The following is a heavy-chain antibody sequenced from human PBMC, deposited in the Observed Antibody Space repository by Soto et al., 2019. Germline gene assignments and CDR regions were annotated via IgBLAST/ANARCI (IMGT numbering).Heavy chain of an antibody. V-gene: IGHV1-69*06. CDR2: IIPIFGTA. CDR1: GGTFSSYA. Sequence: SVKVSCKASGGTFSSYAISWVRQAPGQGLEWMGGIIPIFGTANYAQKFKGRVTITADKSTSTAYMELSSLRSEDTAVYYCARDRRYCSSTSCYAGHDNWFDPWGQGTLVTVSS. D-gene: IGHD2-2*01. CDR3: ARDRRYCSSTSCYAGHDNWFDP. J-gene: IGHJ5*02.